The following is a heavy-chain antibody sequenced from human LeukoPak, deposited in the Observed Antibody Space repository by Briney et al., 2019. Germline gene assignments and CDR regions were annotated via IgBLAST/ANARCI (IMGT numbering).Heavy chain of an antibody. D-gene: IGHD3-3*01. CDR1: GGSISSYY. CDR2: IYYSGST. V-gene: IGHV4-59*12. J-gene: IGHJ4*02. CDR3: ARGLASGYPPIPFDY. Sequence: SETLSLTCTVSGGSISSYYWSWIRQPPGKGLEWIGCIYYSGSTNYNPSLKSRVTISVDTSKNEFSLNLTSVTAADTAIYYCARGLASGYPPIPFDYWGQGTLVTVSS.